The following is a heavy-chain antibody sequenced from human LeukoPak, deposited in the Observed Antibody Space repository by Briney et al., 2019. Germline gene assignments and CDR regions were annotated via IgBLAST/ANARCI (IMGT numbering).Heavy chain of an antibody. Sequence: GGSLRHSCAPSGFNLSSYGMHGVPAAPGRGLEWGADIWYDGSNNYYADSMKGRFTISRDNSKNTLYLQMNSLRAEDTAVHYCAREGGGRSLRRMDVWGQGTTVTVSS. CDR1: GFNLSSYG. V-gene: IGHV3-33*01. CDR3: AREGGGRSLRRMDV. J-gene: IGHJ6*02. CDR2: IWYDGSNN. D-gene: IGHD2-15*01.